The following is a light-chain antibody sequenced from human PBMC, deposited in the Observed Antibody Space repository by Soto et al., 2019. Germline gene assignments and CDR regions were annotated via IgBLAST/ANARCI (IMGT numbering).Light chain of an antibody. Sequence: DIQMTQSPSTLSASVGDRVTITCRASQSIRSWLAWYQQKPGKAPKLLIYDASSLESGVPSRFSGSGSGTEFTLTISSLQPDDFATYYCQQQYTFGQGTKLEIK. CDR1: QSIRSW. V-gene: IGKV1-5*01. J-gene: IGKJ2*01. CDR2: DAS. CDR3: QQQYT.